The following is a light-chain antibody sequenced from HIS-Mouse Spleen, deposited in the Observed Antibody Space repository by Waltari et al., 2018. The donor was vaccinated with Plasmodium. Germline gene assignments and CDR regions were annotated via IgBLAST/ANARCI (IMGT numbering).Light chain of an antibody. Sequence: DVVMTQSPLSLPVTLGQPASISCRSSQSLVHSDGNTYLNWFQQRPGPSPRRLIYKVSNRDSGVPDRFSGSGSGTDFTLKISRVEAEDVGVYYCMQGTNWPGTFGQGTKVEIK. J-gene: IGKJ1*01. CDR1: QSLVHSDGNTY. CDR3: MQGTNWPGT. CDR2: KVS. V-gene: IGKV2-30*02.